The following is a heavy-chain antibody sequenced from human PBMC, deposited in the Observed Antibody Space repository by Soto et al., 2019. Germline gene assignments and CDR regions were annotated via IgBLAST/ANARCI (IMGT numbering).Heavy chain of an antibody. CDR3: ARRYRGNFDY. CDR1: GGSINSYY. D-gene: IGHD1-26*01. Sequence: SSETLSLTCAVSGGSINSYYWSWIRQPPGKGLEWIGYIYYSGSTNYNPSLKSRVTISVDTSKNQFSLKLRSVTGADTAVYYCARRYRGNFDYWGQGILVTVSS. V-gene: IGHV4-59*01. J-gene: IGHJ4*02. CDR2: IYYSGST.